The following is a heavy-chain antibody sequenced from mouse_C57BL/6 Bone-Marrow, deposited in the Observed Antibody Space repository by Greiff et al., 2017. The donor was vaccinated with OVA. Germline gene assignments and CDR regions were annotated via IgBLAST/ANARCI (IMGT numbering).Heavy chain of an antibody. V-gene: IGHV2-6-1*01. D-gene: IGHD1-1*01. Sequence: QVQLKESGPGLVAPSQSLSITCTVSGFSLTSYGVHWVRQPPGKGLEWLVVIWSDGSTTYNSALKSRLSISKDNSKSQVFLKMNSLQTDDTAMYYCARHKGGYGSEDYFDYWGQGTTLTVSS. CDR3: ARHKGGYGSEDYFDY. CDR1: GFSLTSYG. CDR2: IWSDGST. J-gene: IGHJ2*01.